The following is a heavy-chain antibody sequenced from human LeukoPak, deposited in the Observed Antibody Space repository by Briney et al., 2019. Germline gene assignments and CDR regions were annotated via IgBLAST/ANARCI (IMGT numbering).Heavy chain of an antibody. CDR2: IRYDESDK. CDR3: AKDDVHYDYVWGSYPDY. J-gene: IGHJ4*02. CDR1: GFTFSHYG. D-gene: IGHD3-16*02. Sequence: GGSLRLSCATSGFTFSHYGMHWVRQPPGRGLDWVAHIRYDESDKYYADSVKGRFTISRDISKNTVYLQMNSLRAEDTAVYYCAKDDVHYDYVWGSYPDYWGQGTLVTVSS. V-gene: IGHV3-30*02.